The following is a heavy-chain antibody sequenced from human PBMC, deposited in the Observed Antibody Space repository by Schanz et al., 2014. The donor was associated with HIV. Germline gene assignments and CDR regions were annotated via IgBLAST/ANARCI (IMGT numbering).Heavy chain of an antibody. CDR2: VRHIGGT. CDR1: GGSFRGYY. CDR3: ARGDFGGSSVDY. V-gene: IGHV4-34*01. Sequence: QVQLQQWGAGLLKPSETLSLTCAVYGGSFRGYYWTWIRQFPGLGLEWIGGVRHIGGTNYNPSLRSRVTMSMDMSKNQFSLNLTSVTAADTAVYFCARGDFGGSSVDYWGHGNMVTVSS. D-gene: IGHD4-17*01. J-gene: IGHJ4*01.